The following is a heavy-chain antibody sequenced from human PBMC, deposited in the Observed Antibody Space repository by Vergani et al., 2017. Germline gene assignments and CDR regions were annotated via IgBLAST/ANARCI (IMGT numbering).Heavy chain of an antibody. D-gene: IGHD3-22*01. V-gene: IGHV1-18*01. CDR1: GYTFTSYG. J-gene: IGHJ3*02. CDR3: ARDAPDAENYYDSSGNRGDI. Sequence: QVQLVQSGAEVKKPGASVKVSCKASGYTFTSYGISWVRQAPGQGLEWMGWISAYNGNTNYAQKLQGRVTMTTDTSPSTAYMELRSLRSDDTAVYYGARDAPDAENYYDSSGNRGDIWGQGTMVTVSS. CDR2: ISAYNGNT.